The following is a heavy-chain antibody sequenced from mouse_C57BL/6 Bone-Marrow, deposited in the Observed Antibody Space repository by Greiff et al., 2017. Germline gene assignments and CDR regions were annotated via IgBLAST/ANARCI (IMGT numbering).Heavy chain of an antibody. V-gene: IGHV1-80*01. J-gene: IGHJ2*01. D-gene: IGHD1-1*01. CDR1: GYAFSSYW. Sequence: QVHVKQSGAELVKPGASVKISCKASGYAFSSYWMNWVKQRPGKGLEWIGQIYPGDGDTNYNGKFKGKATLTADKSSSTAYMQLSSLTSEDSAVYFCASEIYYYGYFDYWGQGTTLTVSS. CDR3: ASEIYYYGYFDY. CDR2: IYPGDGDT.